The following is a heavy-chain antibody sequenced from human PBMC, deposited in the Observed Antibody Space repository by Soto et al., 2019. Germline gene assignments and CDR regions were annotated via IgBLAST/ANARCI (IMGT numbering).Heavy chain of an antibody. J-gene: IGHJ4*02. CDR3: AKDKGVFNWATSYFDY. CDR1: GFTFSNYA. Sequence: GGSLRLPCAASGFTFSNYAMHWVRQAPGKGLEWVALTSYDGNNEYYAASVKGRFTISRDNSKNTLFLQMNSPRPEDTAVYYCAKDKGVFNWATSYFDYWGQGALVTVSS. CDR2: TSYDGNNE. D-gene: IGHD1-1*01. V-gene: IGHV3-30*18.